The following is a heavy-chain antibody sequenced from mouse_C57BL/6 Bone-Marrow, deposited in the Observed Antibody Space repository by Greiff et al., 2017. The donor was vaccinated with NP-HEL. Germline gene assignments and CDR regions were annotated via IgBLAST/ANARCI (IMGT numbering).Heavy chain of an antibody. D-gene: IGHD1-1*01. Sequence: EVKLMESGPGLVKPSQSLSLTCSVTGYFITSGYYWNWIRQFPGNKLEWMGYISYDGSNNYNPSLKNRISITRDTSKNQFFLKLNSVTTEDTATYYCARGDYGSSPSFAYWGQGTLVTVSA. V-gene: IGHV3-6*01. CDR2: ISYDGSN. J-gene: IGHJ3*01. CDR3: ARGDYGSSPSFAY. CDR1: GYFITSGYY.